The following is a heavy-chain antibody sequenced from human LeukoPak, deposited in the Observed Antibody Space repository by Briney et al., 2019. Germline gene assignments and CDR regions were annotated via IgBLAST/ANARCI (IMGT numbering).Heavy chain of an antibody. Sequence: GGSVKLSCTASGCTFSSYGMSWVRQAPGQGLEWMAGIIPIFGTANYAQKFQGRVTITTDESTSTAYMEMSSLRAEDTAVYYCARDHSDCGCDCYSPWFDPWGQGTLVTVSS. CDR2: IIPIFGTA. CDR3: ARDHSDCGCDCYSPWFDP. D-gene: IGHD2-21*02. CDR1: GCTFSSYG. V-gene: IGHV1-69*05. J-gene: IGHJ5*02.